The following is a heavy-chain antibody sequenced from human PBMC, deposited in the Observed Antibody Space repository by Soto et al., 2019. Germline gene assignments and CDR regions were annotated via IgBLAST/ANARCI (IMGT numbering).Heavy chain of an antibody. J-gene: IGHJ6*02. CDR2: INAGNGNT. CDR3: ARRTYYGSGSYYNAGMDV. D-gene: IGHD3-10*01. CDR1: GYTFTSYA. V-gene: IGHV1-3*01. Sequence: ASVKVSCKASGYTFTSYAMHWVRQAPGQRLEWMGWINAGNGNTKYSQKFQGRVTITRDTSASTAYMELSSPRSEDTAVYYCARRTYYGSGSYYNAGMDVWGQGTTVTVS.